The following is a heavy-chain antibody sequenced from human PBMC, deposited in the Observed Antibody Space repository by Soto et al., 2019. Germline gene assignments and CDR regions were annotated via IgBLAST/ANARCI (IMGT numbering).Heavy chain of an antibody. D-gene: IGHD3-3*01. CDR1: GFTFSSYG. Sequence: GGSLRLSCAASGFTFSSYGMHWVRQAPGKGLEWVAVISYDGSNKYYADSVKGRFTISRDNSKNTLYLQMNSLRAEDTAVYYCAKEVPELHDFWSGYYIGSRDYYYGMDVWGQGTTVTVSS. J-gene: IGHJ6*02. V-gene: IGHV3-30*18. CDR2: ISYDGSNK. CDR3: AKEVPELHDFWSGYYIGSRDYYYGMDV.